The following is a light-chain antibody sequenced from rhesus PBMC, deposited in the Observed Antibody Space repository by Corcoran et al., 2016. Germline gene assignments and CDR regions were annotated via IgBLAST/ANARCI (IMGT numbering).Light chain of an antibody. CDR3: QKYSSSPWT. CDR2: GAS. CDR1: QSVSSY. V-gene: IGKV3-53*01. Sequence: QVILTQSPATLSLSPGERATLSCRASQSVSSYLAWYQQKPGQAPRLLISGASSRATGIPDRFSGSGSGTEFTLTISSLEPEDFAVYYCQKYSSSPWTFGQGTKVEIK. J-gene: IGKJ1*01.